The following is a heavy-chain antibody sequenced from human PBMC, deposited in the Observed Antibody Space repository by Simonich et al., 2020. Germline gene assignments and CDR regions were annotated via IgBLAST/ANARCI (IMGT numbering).Heavy chain of an antibody. V-gene: IGHV4-39*01. J-gene: IGHJ4*02. D-gene: IGHD2-8*01. Sequence: QLQLQESGPGLVKPSETLSLTCTVSGGSISSSSYYWGWIRQPPGKGLGWIGSTYYSGSTYYNPSLKSRVTISVDTSKNQFSLKLSSVTAADTAVHYCARQRVLMVYAIDYWGQGTLVTVSS. CDR3: ARQRVLMVYAIDY. CDR2: TYYSGST. CDR1: GGSISSSSYY.